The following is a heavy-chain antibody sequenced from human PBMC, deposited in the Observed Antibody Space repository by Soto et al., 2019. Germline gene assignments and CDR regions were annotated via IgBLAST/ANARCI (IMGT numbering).Heavy chain of an antibody. V-gene: IGHV3-23*01. D-gene: IGHD1-1*01. CDR3: ARWNYLDY. CDR2: ISGSDGKT. CDR1: GFSFGSYA. Sequence: PGGSLRLSCAASGFSFGSYALSWVRQAPGKGLEWVSTISGSDGKTFYADCVKGRFSISRDTSQNTLYLQMNSLRADDTASYYCARWNYLDYCGQGTRGTVSS. J-gene: IGHJ4*02.